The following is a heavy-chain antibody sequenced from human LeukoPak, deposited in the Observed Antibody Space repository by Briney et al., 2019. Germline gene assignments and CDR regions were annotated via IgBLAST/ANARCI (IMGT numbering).Heavy chain of an antibody. CDR2: IKQDGSEK. Sequence: GGSLRLSCAASGFTLSSYWMSWVRQAPGKGLEWVANIKQDGSEKYYVDSVKGRFTISRDNAKNSLFLQMNSLRAEDTAAYYCARDIHRYYADYWGQGTLVTVSS. D-gene: IGHD3-3*01. V-gene: IGHV3-7*01. CDR3: ARDIHRYYADY. J-gene: IGHJ4*02. CDR1: GFTLSSYW.